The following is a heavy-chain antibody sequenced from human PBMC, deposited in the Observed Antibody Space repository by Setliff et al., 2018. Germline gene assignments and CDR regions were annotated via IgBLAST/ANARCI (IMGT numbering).Heavy chain of an antibody. J-gene: IGHJ4*02. CDR2: INDSGST. CDR3: ARARRMSRSITSPTGFDY. V-gene: IGHV4-38-2*01. Sequence: SETLSLTCAVSGSAISSGHYWGWIRQPPGKGLEWIGEINDSGSTNYNSSLKSRVTILEDTSRNQFFLKLSSVTAADTAVYYCARARRMSRSITSPTGFDYWGQGTLVTVSS. D-gene: IGHD2-2*01. CDR1: GSAISSGHY.